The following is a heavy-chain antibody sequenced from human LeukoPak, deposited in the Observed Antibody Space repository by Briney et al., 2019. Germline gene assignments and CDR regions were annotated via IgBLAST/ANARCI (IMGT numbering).Heavy chain of an antibody. CDR3: AKDRAWGIAAAGTNPFDY. Sequence: PGGSLRLSCAASGFTFDDYGMSWVRQAPGKGLEWVSGINWNGGSTGYADSVKGRFTISRDNAKNSLYLQMNSLRAEDTAVYYCAKDRAWGIAAAGTNPFDYWGQGTLVTVSS. V-gene: IGHV3-20*04. D-gene: IGHD6-13*01. CDR2: INWNGGST. J-gene: IGHJ4*02. CDR1: GFTFDDYG.